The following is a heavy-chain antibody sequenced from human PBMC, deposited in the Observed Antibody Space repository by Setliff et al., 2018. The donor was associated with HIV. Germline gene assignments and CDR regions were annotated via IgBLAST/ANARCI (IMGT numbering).Heavy chain of an antibody. J-gene: IGHJ1*01. CDR2: IHHSGDT. D-gene: IGHD2-21*02. V-gene: IGHV4-4*02. CDR1: GGSIGGTHY. Sequence: SETLSLTCAVSGGSIGGTHYWHWVRQPPGRGLEWIGGIHHSGDTNYNPSLKSRVTLSIDNFNNQFSLKLTSVTAVDTAIYYCADPPAGLWGQGILVTSPQ. CDR3: ADPPAGL.